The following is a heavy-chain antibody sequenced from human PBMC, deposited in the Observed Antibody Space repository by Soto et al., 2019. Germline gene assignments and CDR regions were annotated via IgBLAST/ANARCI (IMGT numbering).Heavy chain of an antibody. CDR1: GFTFSSYS. J-gene: IGHJ4*02. CDR3: ARAPGQAVAEGLDY. Sequence: EVQLVESGGGLVKPGGSLRLSCAASGFTFSSYSMNWVRQAPGKGLEWVSSISSSSSYIYYADSVKGRFTISRDNAKNSLYLQMNSLRAEDTAVYYCARAPGQAVAEGLDYWGQGTLVTVSS. D-gene: IGHD6-19*01. V-gene: IGHV3-21*01. CDR2: ISSSSSYI.